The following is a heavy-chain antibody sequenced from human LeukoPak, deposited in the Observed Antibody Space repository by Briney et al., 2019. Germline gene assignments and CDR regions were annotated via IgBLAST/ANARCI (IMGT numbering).Heavy chain of an antibody. D-gene: IGHD3-3*01. V-gene: IGHV3-64*01. J-gene: IGHJ3*01. CDR3: ARDRSGYANDAFDF. CDR2: ISTNGGRT. Sequence: GGSLRLSCAASGFTFSSYAMHWVRQAPGKGLEYVSTISTNGGRTYYANSVKGRFTISRDNSKNTMFLQMNSLRAEDTAVYHCARDRSGYANDAFDFWGQGTMVTVSS. CDR1: GFTFSSYA.